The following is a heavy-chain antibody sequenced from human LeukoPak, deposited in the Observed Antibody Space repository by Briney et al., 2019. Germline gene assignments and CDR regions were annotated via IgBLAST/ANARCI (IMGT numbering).Heavy chain of an antibody. CDR3: ARGYSRAAFDI. J-gene: IGHJ3*02. D-gene: IGHD2-15*01. Sequence: GGSLRLSCVGCGFTFSNYPMNWVRPAPGKGLEWVSFISSTGGTIYYAGSVKGRFTVSRDNAKKALLLQMNSLRAEDTALYYCARGYSRAAFDIWGQGTMVTVSS. CDR1: GFTFSNYP. V-gene: IGHV3-48*01. CDR2: ISSTGGTI.